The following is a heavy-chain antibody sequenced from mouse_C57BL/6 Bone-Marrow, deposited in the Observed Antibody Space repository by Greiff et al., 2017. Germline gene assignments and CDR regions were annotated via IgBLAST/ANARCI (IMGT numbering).Heavy chain of an antibody. CDR1: GYTFTSYW. Sequence: VQLQQSGAELVKPGASVKLSCKASGYTFTSYWMHWVKQRPGQGLEWIGMIHPNSGSTNYNEKFKSKATLTVDKSSSTAYMQLSSLTSEDSAVYYGAKITTVVATGSDYWGQGTTLTVSS. D-gene: IGHD1-1*01. CDR2: IHPNSGST. J-gene: IGHJ2*01. V-gene: IGHV1-64*01. CDR3: AKITTVVATGSDY.